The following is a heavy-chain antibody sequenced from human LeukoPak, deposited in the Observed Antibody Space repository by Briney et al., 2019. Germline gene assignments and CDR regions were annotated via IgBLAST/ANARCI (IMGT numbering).Heavy chain of an antibody. V-gene: IGHV1-3*01. D-gene: IGHD2-15*01. CDR2: INAGNGNT. J-gene: IGHJ3*02. CDR3: ARVSGGGSQAGSFDI. CDR1: GYTFTSYA. Sequence: ASVKVSCKASGYTFTSYAMHWVRQAPGQRLEWMGWINAGNGNTKYSQEFQGRVTITRDTSASTAYMELSSLRSDDTAVYYCARVSGGGSQAGSFDIWGQGTMVTVSS.